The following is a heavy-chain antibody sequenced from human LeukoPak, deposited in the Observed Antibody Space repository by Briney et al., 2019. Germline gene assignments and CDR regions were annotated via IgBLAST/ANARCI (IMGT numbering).Heavy chain of an antibody. J-gene: IGHJ4*02. CDR3: ARDRSQGRGYNYH. Sequence: ASVKVSCKASGYTFTGYYIHWVRQAPGQGLEWMAWVNPNNGATKYAQRFQGRVTISSDASITTAYMEVNRLKSDDTAVHYCARDRSQGRGYNYHWGQGTLITVSS. CDR1: GYTFTGYY. CDR2: VNPNNGAT. D-gene: IGHD5-18*01. V-gene: IGHV1-2*02.